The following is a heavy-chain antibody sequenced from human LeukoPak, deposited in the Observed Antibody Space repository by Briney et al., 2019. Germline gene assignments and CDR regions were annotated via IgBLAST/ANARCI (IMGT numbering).Heavy chain of an antibody. CDR1: GYTFTSYD. CDR2: MNPNSGNT. CDR3: ARSLRFLEWLYRAPCFGY. Sequence: ASAKVSCRASGYTFTSYDINWVRQATGQGLEWMGWMNPNSGNTGYAQKFQGRVTITRNTSISTACMELSSLRSEDTAVYYCARSLRFLEWLYRAPCFGYWGQGTLVTVSS. J-gene: IGHJ4*02. V-gene: IGHV1-8*03. D-gene: IGHD3-3*01.